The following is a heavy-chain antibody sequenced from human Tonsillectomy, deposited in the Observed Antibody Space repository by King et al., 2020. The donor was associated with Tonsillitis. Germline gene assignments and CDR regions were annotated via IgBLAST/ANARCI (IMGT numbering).Heavy chain of an antibody. CDR1: GFTFSKYA. V-gene: IGHV3-30-3*01. J-gene: IGHJ6*02. CDR3: ARRDGALDYYYYGLDV. Sequence: VQLVESGGGVVQPGRFLRLSCVASGFTFSKYAIHWVRQSPGKGREGVADITYDGSNKYYADSVKGRLTISRDNSKNTLYVQMNSLRTEDTAVYYCARRDGALDYYYYGLDVWGQGTTVTVSS. CDR2: ITYDGSNK. D-gene: IGHD4-17*01.